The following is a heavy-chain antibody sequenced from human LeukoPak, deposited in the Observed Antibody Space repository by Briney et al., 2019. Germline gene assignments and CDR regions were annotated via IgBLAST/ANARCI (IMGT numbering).Heavy chain of an antibody. D-gene: IGHD1-26*01. CDR2: MNPNSGNT. CDR1: GYTFTSYD. J-gene: IGHJ5*02. V-gene: IGHV1-8*03. Sequence: ASVTVSCKASGYTFTSYDINWVRQATGQGLERMGWMNPNSGNTGYAQKFQGRVTITRNTSISTAYMELSSLRSEDTAVYYCARDEKVGAPGWFDPWGQGTLVTVSS. CDR3: ARDEKVGAPGWFDP.